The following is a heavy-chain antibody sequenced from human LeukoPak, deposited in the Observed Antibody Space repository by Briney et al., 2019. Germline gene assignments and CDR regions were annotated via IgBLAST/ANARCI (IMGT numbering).Heavy chain of an antibody. Sequence: ASVKVSCKASGYTFTGYYMHWVRQAPGQGLEWMGWINPNSGGTNYAQKFQGRVTMTRDTSISTAYMELSSLRSEDTAVYYCARDDSSRDGSDYWGQGTLVTVSS. CDR3: ARDDSSRDGSDY. CDR2: INPNSGGT. J-gene: IGHJ4*02. V-gene: IGHV1-2*02. CDR1: GYTFTGYY. D-gene: IGHD6-13*01.